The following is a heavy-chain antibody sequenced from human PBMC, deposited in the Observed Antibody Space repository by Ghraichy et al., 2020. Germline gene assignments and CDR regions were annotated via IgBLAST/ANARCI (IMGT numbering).Heavy chain of an antibody. CDR3: ARGDIGFDY. CDR1: GDSVSSNSAA. V-gene: IGHV6-1*01. Sequence: SCAISGDSVSSNSAAWNWVRQSPSRGLEWLGRTYYKSKWSNNYAVSVKSRITINPDTSKNQFSLQLNSVTPEDTALYYCARGDIGFDYWGQGTLVTVSS. D-gene: IGHD5-12*01. CDR2: TYYKSKWSN. J-gene: IGHJ4*02.